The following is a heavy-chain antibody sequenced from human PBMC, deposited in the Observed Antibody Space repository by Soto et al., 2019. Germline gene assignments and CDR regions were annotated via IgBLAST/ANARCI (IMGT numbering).Heavy chain of an antibody. CDR1: GGSISSYY. D-gene: IGHD3-3*01. CDR2: IYYSGST. V-gene: IGHV4-59*01. CDR3: AGLWSGKGGFDY. J-gene: IGHJ4*02. Sequence: SETLSLTCTVSGGSISSYYWSWIRQPPGKGLEWIGYIYYSGSTNYNPSLKSRVTISVDTSKNQFSLKLSSVTAADTAVYYCAGLWSGKGGFDYWGQGTLVTVSS.